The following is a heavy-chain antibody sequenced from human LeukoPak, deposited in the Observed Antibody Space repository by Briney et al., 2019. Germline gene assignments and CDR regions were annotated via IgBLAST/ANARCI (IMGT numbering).Heavy chain of an antibody. V-gene: IGHV3-30*01. D-gene: IGHD2-2*02. CDR3: ARDLDKDIVVVPAAIPGY. CDR2: ISYDGSNK. J-gene: IGHJ4*02. Sequence: GRSLRLSCAASGFTFSSYAMHWVRQAPGKGLEWVAVISYDGSNKYYADSVKGRSTISRGNSKNTLYLQMNSLRAEDTAVYYCARDLDKDIVVVPAAIPGYWGQGTLVTVSS. CDR1: GFTFSSYA.